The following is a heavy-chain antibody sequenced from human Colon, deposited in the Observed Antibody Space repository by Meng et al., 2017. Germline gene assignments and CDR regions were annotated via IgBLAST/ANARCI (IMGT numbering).Heavy chain of an antibody. V-gene: IGHV1-2*06. D-gene: IGHD6-19*01. CDR2: INPNSGGT. Sequence: ASVKVSCKPSGYTFTDYYMHWVRQAPGQGLEWMGRINPNSGGTNYAQKFQGRVTMTRDTSISTAYMELSRLRSDDTAVYYCARDSSGWTPFDYWGQGKLVTVSS. CDR1: GYTFTDYY. J-gene: IGHJ4*02. CDR3: ARDSSGWTPFDY.